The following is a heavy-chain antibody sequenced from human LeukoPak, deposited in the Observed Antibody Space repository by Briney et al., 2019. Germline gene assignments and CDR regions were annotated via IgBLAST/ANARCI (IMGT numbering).Heavy chain of an antibody. D-gene: IGHD4-17*01. J-gene: IGHJ4*02. CDR2: ISGSGGST. Sequence: GGSLRLSCAASGFTFSSYAMSWVRQAPGKGLEWASAISGSGGSTYYADSVKGRFTISGDNSKNTLYLQMNSLRAEDTAVYYCAKGRAYTVTTHYFDYWGQGTLVTVSS. CDR3: AKGRAYTVTTHYFDY. CDR1: GFTFSSYA. V-gene: IGHV3-23*01.